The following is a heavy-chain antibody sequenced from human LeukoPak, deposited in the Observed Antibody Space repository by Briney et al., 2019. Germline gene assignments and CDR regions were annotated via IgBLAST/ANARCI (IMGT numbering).Heavy chain of an antibody. Sequence: GGSLRLSCVASGFTFSNFAMSWIRQAPGKGLDWVSAISISGGSTYYAGSVKGRFTISRDNAKNSLYLQMNSLRAEDTAVYYCAGRRTTGTAAQDYWGQGTLVTVSS. D-gene: IGHD1-1*01. CDR2: ISISGGST. CDR1: GFTFSNFA. CDR3: AGRRTTGTAAQDY. V-gene: IGHV3-23*01. J-gene: IGHJ4*02.